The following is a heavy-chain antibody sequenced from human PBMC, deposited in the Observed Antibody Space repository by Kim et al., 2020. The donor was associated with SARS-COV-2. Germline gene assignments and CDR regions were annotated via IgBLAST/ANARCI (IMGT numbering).Heavy chain of an antibody. V-gene: IGHV4-34*01. D-gene: IGHD5-18*01. CDR3: ARYGHTAMVIDY. J-gene: IGHJ4*02. Sequence: NYNPSLKSRVTISVDTSKNQFSLKLSSVTAADTAVYYCARYGHTAMVIDYWGQGTLVTVSS.